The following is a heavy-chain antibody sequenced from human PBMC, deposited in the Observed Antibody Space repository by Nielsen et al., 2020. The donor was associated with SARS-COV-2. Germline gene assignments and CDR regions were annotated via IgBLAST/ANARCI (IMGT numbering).Heavy chain of an antibody. D-gene: IGHD5-12*01. Sequence: VRQAPGKGLEWVSYISSSGSTIYYADSVKGRFTISRDNAKNSLYLQMNSLRAEDTAVYYCARDPGGEGYSLYFDYWGQGTLVTVSS. CDR2: ISSSGSTI. CDR3: ARDPGGEGYSLYFDY. J-gene: IGHJ4*02. V-gene: IGHV3-48*03.